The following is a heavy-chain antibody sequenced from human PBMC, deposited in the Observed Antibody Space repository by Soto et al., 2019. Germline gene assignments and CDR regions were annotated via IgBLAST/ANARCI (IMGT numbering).Heavy chain of an antibody. CDR2: INHSGST. V-gene: IGHV4-34*01. J-gene: IGHJ5*02. CDR3: ARGPSRYCSSTSCYKADP. CDR1: GGSFSGYY. D-gene: IGHD2-2*02. Sequence: SETLSLTCAVYGGSFSGYYWSWIRQPPGKGLEWIGEINHSGSTNYNPSLKSRVTISVDTSKNQFSLKLSSVTAADTAVYYCARGPSRYCSSTSCYKADPWGRGTLATVSS.